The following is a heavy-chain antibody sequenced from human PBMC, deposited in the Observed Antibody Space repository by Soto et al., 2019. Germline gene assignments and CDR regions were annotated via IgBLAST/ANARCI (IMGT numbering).Heavy chain of an antibody. CDR3: ASFGVSSKNWFDP. J-gene: IGHJ5*02. V-gene: IGHV3-23*01. CDR2: ISGGDGST. CDR1: GFTFNKYA. D-gene: IGHD3-10*01. Sequence: GGSLRLSCTASGFTFNKYAMTWVRQAPGKGLEWVSAISGGDGSTYYADSVKGRFTISLDTSKSQFSLKLSSVAAADTAVYYCASFGVSSKNWFDPWGLGTLVTVSS.